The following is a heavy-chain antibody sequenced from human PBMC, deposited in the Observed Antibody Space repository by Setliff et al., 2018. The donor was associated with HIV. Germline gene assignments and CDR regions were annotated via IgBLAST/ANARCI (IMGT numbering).Heavy chain of an antibody. D-gene: IGHD3-9*01. CDR1: GYKFTGHH. CDR2: INPNMGDT. J-gene: IGHJ4*02. CDR3: ARQDIPTGYYLFDY. V-gene: IGHV1-2*06. Sequence: ASVKVSCKASGYKFTGHHIQWMRQAPGQGLEWMGRINPNMGDTQYAQKFQGRIIMTRDTSINTVSMELSSLTSDDTALYYCARQDIPTGYYLFDYWGQGTQVTVSS.